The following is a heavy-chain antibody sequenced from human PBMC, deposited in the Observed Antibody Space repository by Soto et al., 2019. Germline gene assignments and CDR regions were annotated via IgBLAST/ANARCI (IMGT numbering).Heavy chain of an antibody. D-gene: IGHD3-16*01. CDR2: IYNSVST. CDR1: GASINDYC. J-gene: IGHJ6*02. Sequence: QVQLQESGPGLVKPSETLSLTCTVSGASINDYCWSWIRQSPGKRLEWIGFIYNSVSTRYNPSLESRATISVDSSKSQISLNLNSVSAADTAVYYCAANLWQRAMHVRGQGTTVAVSS. V-gene: IGHV4-59*08. CDR3: AANLWQRAMHV.